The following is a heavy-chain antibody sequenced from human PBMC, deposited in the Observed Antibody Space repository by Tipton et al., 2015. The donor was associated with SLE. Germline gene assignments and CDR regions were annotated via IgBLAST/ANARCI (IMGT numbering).Heavy chain of an antibody. Sequence: TLSLTCTVSGGSISGHYWSWIRQAPGKGLEWIGYVYYSGSTSYNPSLKSRLTISVDTSNNQFSLRLRSVTAADTAVYYCARTGHYDTIGYYFDYWGQGTPVTVSS. V-gene: IGHV4-59*11. CDR2: VYYSGST. D-gene: IGHD3-22*01. CDR3: ARTGHYDTIGYYFDY. J-gene: IGHJ4*02. CDR1: GGSISGHY.